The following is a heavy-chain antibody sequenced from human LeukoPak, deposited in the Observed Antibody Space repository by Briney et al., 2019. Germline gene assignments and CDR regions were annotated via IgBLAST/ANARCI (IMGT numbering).Heavy chain of an antibody. J-gene: IGHJ1*01. Sequence: GGSLRLSCAASGFPFSGYGMHWVRQAPGKGLEWVAVAYGDGSSQYYADSVKGRFSISKDISKNTLSLQMNSLRAEDTAVYSCATGGNFYYSHWGQGTLVTVSS. D-gene: IGHD4-11*01. V-gene: IGHV3-33*01. CDR1: GFPFSGYG. CDR3: ATGGNFYYSH. CDR2: AYGDGSSQ.